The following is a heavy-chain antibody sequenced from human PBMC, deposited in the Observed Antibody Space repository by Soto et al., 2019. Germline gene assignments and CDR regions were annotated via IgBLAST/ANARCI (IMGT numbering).Heavy chain of an antibody. CDR3: ARDRFLSSSPPPPPHYYYYGMDV. J-gene: IGHJ6*02. Sequence: GGSLRLSCAASGFTFSSYEMNWVRQAPGKGLEWVSYISSSGSTIYYADSVKGRFTISRDNAKNSLYLQMNSLRAEDTAVYYCARDRFLSSSPPPPPHYYYYGMDVWGQGTTVTVSS. V-gene: IGHV3-48*03. CDR2: ISSSGSTI. CDR1: GFTFSSYE. D-gene: IGHD6-6*01.